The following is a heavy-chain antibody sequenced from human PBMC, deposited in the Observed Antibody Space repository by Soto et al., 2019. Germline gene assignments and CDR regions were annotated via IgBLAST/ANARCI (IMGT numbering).Heavy chain of an antibody. CDR2: INPSGGST. CDR1: GYTFTSYY. V-gene: IGHV1-46*03. D-gene: IGHD6-6*01. CDR3: ARDPPGSEYSSSYYYYYMDV. J-gene: IGHJ6*03. Sequence: ASVKVSCKASGYTFTSYYMHWVRQAPGQGLEWMGIINPSGGSTSYAQKFQGRVTMTRDTSTSTVYMELSSLRSEDTAVYYCARDPPGSEYSSSYYYYYMDVWGKGTTVTVSS.